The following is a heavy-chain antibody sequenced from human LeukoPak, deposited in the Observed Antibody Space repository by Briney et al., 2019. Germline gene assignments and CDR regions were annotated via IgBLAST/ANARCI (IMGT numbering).Heavy chain of an antibody. J-gene: IGHJ4*02. Sequence: SETLSLTCTVSGGSISSSSYYWGWIRQPPGKGLEWIGSIHYSGSTYYNPSLKSRVTISVDTSKNQFSLKLSSVTAADTAVYYCARRGRVAGIDYWGQGTLVTVSS. CDR2: IHYSGST. D-gene: IGHD6-19*01. CDR1: GGSISSSSYY. CDR3: ARRGRVAGIDY. V-gene: IGHV4-39*01.